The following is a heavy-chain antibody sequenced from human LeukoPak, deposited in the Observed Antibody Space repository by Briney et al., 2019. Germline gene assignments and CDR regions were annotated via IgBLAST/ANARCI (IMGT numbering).Heavy chain of an antibody. D-gene: IGHD3-10*01. CDR2: ISSSGSTI. CDR1: GFTFSSYE. J-gene: IGHJ6*04. Sequence: GGSLRLSCAASGFTFSSYEMNWVRQAPGKGLEWVSYISSSGSTIYYADSVKGRFTISRDNAKNSLYLQMNSLRAEDTAVYYCARGPGITMVRGVTLDVWGKGTTVTISS. V-gene: IGHV3-48*03. CDR3: ARGPGITMVRGVTLDV.